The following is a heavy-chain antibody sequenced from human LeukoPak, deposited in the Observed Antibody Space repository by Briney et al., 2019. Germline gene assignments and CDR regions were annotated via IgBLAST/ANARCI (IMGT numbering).Heavy chain of an antibody. CDR2: IRRRAYGGAA. CDR1: GFAFDDFA. J-gene: IGHJ4*02. Sequence: GGSLRLSCTTSGFAFDDFAMGWVRPPAGKGLEWVGFIRRRAYGGAAEYAASVKGRFIISRADSTGIAYLQMNSLKTEDTAVYYCSRNGLVDFDYWGQGSRVIVSP. CDR3: SRNGLVDFDY. V-gene: IGHV3-49*04.